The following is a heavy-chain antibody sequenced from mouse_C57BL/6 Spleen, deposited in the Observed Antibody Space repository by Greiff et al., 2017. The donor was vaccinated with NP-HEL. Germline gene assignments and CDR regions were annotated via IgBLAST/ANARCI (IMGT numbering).Heavy chain of an antibody. J-gene: IGHJ3*01. CDR2: ISSGSSTI. CDR1: GFTFSDYG. Sequence: EVQLMESGGGLVKPGGSLKLSCAASGFTFSDYGMHWVRQAPEKGLEWVAYISSGSSTIYYADTVKGRFTISRDNAKNTLFLQLTSLRSEDTAMYYCARTNWDVAWFAYWGQGTLVTVAA. V-gene: IGHV5-17*01. CDR3: ARTNWDVAWFAY. D-gene: IGHD4-1*01.